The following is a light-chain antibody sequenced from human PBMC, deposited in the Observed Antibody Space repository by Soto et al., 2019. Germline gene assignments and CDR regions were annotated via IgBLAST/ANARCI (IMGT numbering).Light chain of an antibody. CDR1: QSVSSN. CDR3: QQYDSYSWT. J-gene: IGKJ1*01. V-gene: IGKV3-15*01. Sequence: EIMMKQSPGTLSVSQGERATLSCRASQSVSSNLAWYQQRPGQAPRLLIYGASTRATGIPARFSGSGSGTEFTLTISSLQSDDFGTYYCQQYDSYSWTFGQGTNVDIK. CDR2: GAS.